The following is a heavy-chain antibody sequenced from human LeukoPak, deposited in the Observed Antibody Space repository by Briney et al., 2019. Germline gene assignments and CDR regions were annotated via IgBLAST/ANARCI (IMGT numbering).Heavy chain of an antibody. V-gene: IGHV3-23*01. CDR3: ANFLVDFWSGYDLRDY. Sequence: GGSLRLSCAASGFTFSSYAMSWVRQAPGKGLEWVSAISGSGGSTYYADSVKGRFTISRDNSKNTLYLQMNSLRAEDTAVYYCANFLVDFWSGYDLRDYWGQGTLVTVSS. CDR1: GFTFSSYA. CDR2: ISGSGGST. D-gene: IGHD3-3*01. J-gene: IGHJ4*02.